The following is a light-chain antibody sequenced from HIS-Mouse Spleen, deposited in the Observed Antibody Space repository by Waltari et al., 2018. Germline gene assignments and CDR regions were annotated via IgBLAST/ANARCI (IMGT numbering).Light chain of an antibody. CDR3: QQYNNWLWT. CDR2: GAS. V-gene: IGKV3-15*01. CDR1: QSVSSN. J-gene: IGKJ1*01. Sequence: EIVMTQPPATLSVSPVERATLSCRASQSVSSNLAWYQQKPGQAPRLLIYGASTRATGIPARFSGSGSGTEFTLTISSMQSEDFAVYYCQQYNNWLWTFGQGTKVEIK.